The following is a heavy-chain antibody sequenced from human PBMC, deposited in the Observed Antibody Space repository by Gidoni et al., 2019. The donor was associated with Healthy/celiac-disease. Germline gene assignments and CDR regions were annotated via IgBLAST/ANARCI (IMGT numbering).Heavy chain of an antibody. Sequence: QVQLVESGGGVVQPGRSLRLSCAASGFTFSSYGMHWVRQAPGKGLEWVAVISYDGSNKYYADSVKGRFTISRDNSKNTLYLQMNSLRAEDTAVYYCAKEKDYGGPPGYWGQGTLVTVSS. D-gene: IGHD4-17*01. CDR1: GFTFSSYG. CDR3: AKEKDYGGPPGY. V-gene: IGHV3-30*18. J-gene: IGHJ4*02. CDR2: ISYDGSNK.